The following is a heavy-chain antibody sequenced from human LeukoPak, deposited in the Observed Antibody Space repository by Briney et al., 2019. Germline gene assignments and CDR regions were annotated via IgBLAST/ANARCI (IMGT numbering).Heavy chain of an antibody. Sequence: GGSLRLSCAASGFTFSSYGMSWVRQAPGKGLEWVAVISYDGSNKYYADSVKGRFTISRDNSKNTLYLQMNSLRAEDTAVYYCAKDVSWATVTIHDAFDIWGQGTMVTVSS. J-gene: IGHJ3*02. V-gene: IGHV3-30*18. CDR2: ISYDGSNK. CDR3: AKDVSWATVTIHDAFDI. D-gene: IGHD4-17*01. CDR1: GFTFSSYG.